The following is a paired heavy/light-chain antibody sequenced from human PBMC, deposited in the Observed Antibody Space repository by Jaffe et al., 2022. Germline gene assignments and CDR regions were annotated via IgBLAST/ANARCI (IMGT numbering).Heavy chain of an antibody. D-gene: IGHD3-10*01. J-gene: IGHJ4*02. CDR3: AKDRGGTMVQGVIITAFRGFDY. V-gene: IGHV3-23*01. CDR2: ISGSGGST. Sequence: EVQLLESGGGLVQPGGSLRLSCAASGFTFSSYAMSWVRQAPGKGLEWVSAISGSGGSTYYADSVKGRFTISRDNSKNTLYLQMNSLRAEDTAVYYCAKDRGGTMVQGVIITAFRGFDYWGQGTLVTVSS. CDR1: GFTFSSYA.
Light chain of an antibody. Sequence: AIQLTQSPSSLSASVGDRVTITCRASQGISSALAWYQQKPGKAPKLLIYDASSLESGVPSRFSGSGSGTDFTLTISSLQPEDFATYYCQQFNSYPPFGGGTKVEIK. V-gene: IGKV1-13*02. CDR3: QQFNSYPP. J-gene: IGKJ4*01. CDR2: DAS. CDR1: QGISSA.